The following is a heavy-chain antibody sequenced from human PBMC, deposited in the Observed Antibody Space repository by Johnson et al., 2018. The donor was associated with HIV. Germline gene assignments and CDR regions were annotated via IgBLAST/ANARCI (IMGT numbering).Heavy chain of an antibody. CDR1: GFIFSSYA. CDR2: ISYDGSNK. Sequence: QVQLVESGGGVVQHGKSLRLSCAASGFIFSSYAMHWVRQAPGKGLEWVAVISYDGSNKYYADSVKGRFTISRDNSKNTLYLQMNSLRAEDTAVYYCARDRVWFGELYAFDIWGHGTMVTVSS. J-gene: IGHJ3*02. D-gene: IGHD3-10*01. CDR3: ARDRVWFGELYAFDI. V-gene: IGHV3-30-3*01.